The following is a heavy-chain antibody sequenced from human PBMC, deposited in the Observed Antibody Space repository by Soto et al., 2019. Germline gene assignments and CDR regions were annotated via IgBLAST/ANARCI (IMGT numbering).Heavy chain of an antibody. Sequence: VQLVQSGAEVKNSGASVKVSCKASGYTFTSYGFSWVRQAPGQGLEWMGWISASNGNTNYAQKLQGRVTMTTDPSQGTAYMVLRSLTSADTATYYCARDSVRYWRDGVCYQAYYFFAKDVWGQGTTVTVS. J-gene: IGHJ6*02. CDR1: GYTFTSYG. CDR3: ARDSVRYWRDGVCYQAYYFFAKDV. D-gene: IGHD2-8*01. V-gene: IGHV1-18*01. CDR2: ISASNGNT.